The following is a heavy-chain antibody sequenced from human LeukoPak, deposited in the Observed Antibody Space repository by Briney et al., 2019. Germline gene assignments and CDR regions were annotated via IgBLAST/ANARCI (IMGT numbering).Heavy chain of an antibody. CDR3: ARDLPPSAIVVVPAADY. Sequence: GGSLRLSCAASGFTFSSYSMNWVRQGPGKGLEWVSSISSSSSYIYYADSVKGRSTISRDNAKNSLYMQMNSLRADDTAVYYCARDLPPSAIVVVPAADYWGQGTLVTVSS. V-gene: IGHV3-21*01. J-gene: IGHJ4*02. CDR1: GFTFSSYS. CDR2: ISSSSSYI. D-gene: IGHD2-2*01.